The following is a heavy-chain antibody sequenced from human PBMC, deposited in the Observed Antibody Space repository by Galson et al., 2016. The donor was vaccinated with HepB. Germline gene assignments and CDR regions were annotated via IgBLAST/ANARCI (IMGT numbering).Heavy chain of an antibody. Sequence: SLRLSCAASGFTFSSYWMQWVRQGPGKGLEWVSRINNDGNSIAYADSVKGRFTVSRDNSKKTLSLQLNSLRAEDTATYYCARLSWDYQNYVDSWGQGTLVTVSS. D-gene: IGHD1-7*01. CDR3: ARLSWDYQNYVDS. CDR1: GFTFSSYW. J-gene: IGHJ4*02. V-gene: IGHV3-74*03. CDR2: INNDGNSI.